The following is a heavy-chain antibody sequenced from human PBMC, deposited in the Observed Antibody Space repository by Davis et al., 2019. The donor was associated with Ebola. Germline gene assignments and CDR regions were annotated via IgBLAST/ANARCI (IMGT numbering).Heavy chain of an antibody. CDR3: ARATGMDV. CDR2: ISYDGSNK. J-gene: IGHJ6*02. V-gene: IGHV3-30-3*01. Sequence: GGSLRLSCAASGFTFSSYAMHWVRQAPGKGLEWVAVISYDGSNKYYADSVKGRFTISRDNSKNTLYLKMNSLRAEDTAVYYCARATGMDVWGQGTTVTVSS. CDR1: GFTFSSYA.